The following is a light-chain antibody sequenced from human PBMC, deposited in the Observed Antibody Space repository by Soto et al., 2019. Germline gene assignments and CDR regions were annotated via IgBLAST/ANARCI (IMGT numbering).Light chain of an antibody. V-gene: IGLV1-47*01. J-gene: IGLJ3*02. Sequence: VLTQPPSASGTPGQRVTISCSGSTSNIGNNYVCWFQQLPGTAPKLLIYRNNQRPSGVPDRFSGSKSGTSASLAISGLRSEDEADYYCAAWDDSLNGVVFGGGTKLTVL. CDR2: RNN. CDR3: AAWDDSLNGVV. CDR1: TSNIGNNY.